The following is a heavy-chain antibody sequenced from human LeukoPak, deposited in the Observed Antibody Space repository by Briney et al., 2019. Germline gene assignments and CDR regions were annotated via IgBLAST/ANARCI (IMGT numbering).Heavy chain of an antibody. D-gene: IGHD3-3*01. V-gene: IGHV3-7*01. CDR1: GITFRTYW. CDR3: AREESNGFWSGYSNYYYYMDV. Sequence: GGSLRLSCAASGITFRTYWMSWVRQAPRKGLEWVANIKQDGSDKYYVDSVKGRFTISRDNAKNSLYLQMNSLRAEDTAVYYCAREESNGFWSGYSNYYYYMDVWGKGTTVTVSS. J-gene: IGHJ6*03. CDR2: IKQDGSDK.